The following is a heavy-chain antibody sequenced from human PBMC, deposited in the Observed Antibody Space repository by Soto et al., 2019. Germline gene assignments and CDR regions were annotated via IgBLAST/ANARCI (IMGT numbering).Heavy chain of an antibody. J-gene: IGHJ6*02. CDR3: ARGGPYYQYYYGMDV. CDR2: IKSDGSST. Sequence: GVSLRLSCAASGFTFSSYWMHWVRQTPGEGLVWVSRIKSDGSSTSYADSVKGRFTISRDNAKNTLYLEMNSLRAEDTAVYYCARGGPYYQYYYGMDVWGRGTTVTVYS. D-gene: IGHD6-25*01. CDR1: GFTFSSYW. V-gene: IGHV3-74*01.